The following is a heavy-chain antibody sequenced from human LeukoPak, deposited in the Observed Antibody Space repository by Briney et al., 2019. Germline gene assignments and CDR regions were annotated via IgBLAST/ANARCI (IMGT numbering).Heavy chain of an antibody. V-gene: IGHV4-38-2*02. CDR3: ARGQLIKRGYSYGAYYFDY. D-gene: IGHD5-18*01. Sequence: PSETLSLTCTVSGYSISSGYYWGWIRQPPGKGLEWIGSIYHSGSTYYNPSLKSRVTISVDTSKNQFSLKLSSVTAADTAVYYCARGQLIKRGYSYGAYYFDYWGQGTLVTVSS. CDR1: GYSISSGYY. J-gene: IGHJ4*02. CDR2: IYHSGST.